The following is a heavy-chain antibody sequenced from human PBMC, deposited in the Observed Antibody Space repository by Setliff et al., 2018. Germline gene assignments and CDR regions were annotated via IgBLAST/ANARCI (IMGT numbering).Heavy chain of an antibody. CDR3: ARGPGGSGSYVFYYYYYGMDV. CDR2: MNPNSGNT. Sequence: ASVKVFCKASGYTFTSYDINWVRQATGQGLEWMGWMNPNSGNTGYAQKFQGRVTMTRNTSISTAYMELSSLRSEDTAVYYCARGPGGSGSYVFYYYYYGMDVWGQGTTVTVSS. CDR1: GYTFTSYD. D-gene: IGHD3-10*01. J-gene: IGHJ6*02. V-gene: IGHV1-8*01.